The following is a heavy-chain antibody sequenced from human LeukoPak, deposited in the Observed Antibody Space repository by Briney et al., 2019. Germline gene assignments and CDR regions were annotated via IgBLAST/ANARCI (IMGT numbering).Heavy chain of an antibody. V-gene: IGHV3-66*01. Sequence: PGGSLRLSCAASGFTVSSNYMSWVRQAPGKGLEWVSVIYSGGSTYYADSVKGRFTISRGNSKNTLYLQMNSLRAEDTAVYYCARGSYCSGGSCFDYWGQGTLGTVS. CDR2: IYSGGST. J-gene: IGHJ4*02. D-gene: IGHD2-15*01. CDR1: GFTVSSNY. CDR3: ARGSYCSGGSCFDY.